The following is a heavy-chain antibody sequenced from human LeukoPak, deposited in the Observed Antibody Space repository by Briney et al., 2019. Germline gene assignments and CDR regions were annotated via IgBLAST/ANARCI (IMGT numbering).Heavy chain of an antibody. D-gene: IGHD3-22*01. J-gene: IGHJ4*02. CDR3: ARDQGYYYDSTGYVFDS. CDR1: GYTSTNYG. V-gene: IGHV1-18*01. Sequence: ASVKVSCKASGYTSTNYGISWVRQAPGQGLEWMAWINVYNGKTYYAQNFQGRVTVTTDTSTSTAYMELGNLRSDDTAVYYCARDQGYYYDSTGYVFDSWGQGTLVTVSS. CDR2: INVYNGKT.